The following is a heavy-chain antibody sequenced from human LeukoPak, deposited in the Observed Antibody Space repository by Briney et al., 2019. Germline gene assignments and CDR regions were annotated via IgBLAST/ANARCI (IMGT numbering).Heavy chain of an antibody. CDR2: INHSGST. CDR3: ASHVAGAGYFDY. Sequence: SETLSLTCAVYGGSFSGYYWSWIRQPPGKGLEWIGEINHSGSTNYNPSLKSRVTISVDTSKNQFSLKLSSVTAADTAVYYCASHVAGAGYFDYWGQGTLATVSS. CDR1: GGSFSGYY. V-gene: IGHV4-34*01. D-gene: IGHD6-19*01. J-gene: IGHJ4*02.